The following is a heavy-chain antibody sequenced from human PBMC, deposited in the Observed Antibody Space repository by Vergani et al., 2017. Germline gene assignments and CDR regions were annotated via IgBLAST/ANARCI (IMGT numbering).Heavy chain of an antibody. CDR2: INPSGGNT. V-gene: IGHV1-46*01. Sequence: QVQLVQSGAEVKKPGASVKVSCKASGYTFTSYYMHWVRQAPGQGLEWMGIINPSGGNTSYAQKFQGRVTMTRDTSTSTVYMELSSLRSEDTAVYYCAGVNWGRGALDIWGEGTMVTVSS. CDR1: GYTFTSYY. J-gene: IGHJ3*02. CDR3: AGVNWGRGALDI. D-gene: IGHD7-27*01.